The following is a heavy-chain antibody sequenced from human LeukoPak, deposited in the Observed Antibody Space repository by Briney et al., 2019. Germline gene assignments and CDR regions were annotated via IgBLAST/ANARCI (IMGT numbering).Heavy chain of an antibody. CDR2: ISSSSDAI. D-gene: IGHD5-12*01. CDR3: ARAMRSGYDY. J-gene: IGHJ4*02. Sequence: GGSLRLSCAASGFTFSNYGMNWVREAPGKGLEWVSYISSSSDAIYYADSVKGRFTISRDNAKNSLYLEMNSLRDEDTAVYYCARAMRSGYDYWGQGTLVTVSS. V-gene: IGHV3-48*02. CDR1: GFTFSNYG.